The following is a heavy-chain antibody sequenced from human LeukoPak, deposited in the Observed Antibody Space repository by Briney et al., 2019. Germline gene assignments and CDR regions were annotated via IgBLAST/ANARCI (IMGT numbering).Heavy chain of an antibody. CDR3: SRGSGWLSVY. V-gene: IGHV3-49*03. Sequence: GGSLRLSFPASGFTFGDYLMSWFRQAPGQGLEWIGFISGGTTEYAASVKGRFTISRDDSTSIAYLQMNSLTTEDTAVYYCSRGSGWLSVYWGQGTLVTVSS. CDR1: GFTFGDYL. J-gene: IGHJ4*02. CDR2: ISGGTT. D-gene: IGHD6-19*01.